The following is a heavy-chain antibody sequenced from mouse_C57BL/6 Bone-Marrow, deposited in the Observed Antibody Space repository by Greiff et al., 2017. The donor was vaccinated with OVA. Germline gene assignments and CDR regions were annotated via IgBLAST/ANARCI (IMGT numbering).Heavy chain of an antibody. D-gene: IGHD1-1*01. CDR1: GYTFTDYY. Sequence: QVQLQQSGPELVKPGASVKISCKASGYTFTDYYINWVKQRPGQGLEWIGWIFPGSGSTYYNEKFKGKATLTVDKSSSTAYMLLSSLTSEDSAVYFCARERLYYYGSSHPYFDYWGQGTTLTVSS. J-gene: IGHJ2*01. CDR3: ARERLYYYGSSHPYFDY. V-gene: IGHV1-75*01. CDR2: IFPGSGST.